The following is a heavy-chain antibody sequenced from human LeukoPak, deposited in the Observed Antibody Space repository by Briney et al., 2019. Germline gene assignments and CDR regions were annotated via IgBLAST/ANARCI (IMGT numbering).Heavy chain of an antibody. CDR2: ISSSGSTI. V-gene: IGHV3-11*04. Sequence: GGSLRLSCAASGFTFSDYYMSWIRQAPGKGPEWVSYISSSGSTIYYADSVKGRFTISRDNAKNSLYLQMNSLRAEDTAVYYCARGSRGLGWEMATIGAYYFDYWGQGTLVTVSS. CDR3: ARGSRGLGWEMATIGAYYFDY. J-gene: IGHJ4*02. CDR1: GFTFSDYY. D-gene: IGHD5-24*01.